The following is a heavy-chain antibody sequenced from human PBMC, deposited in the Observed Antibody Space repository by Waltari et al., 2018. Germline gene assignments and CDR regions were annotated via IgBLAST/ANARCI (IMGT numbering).Heavy chain of an antibody. J-gene: IGHJ6*02. CDR3: ARGSTAYYYYYYGMDV. Sequence: VQLVESGGGLVQPGGSLRLSCAASGFTFSSYWMSWVRQAPGKGLECVANIKQDGSEKYYVDSVKGRFTISRDNAKNSLYLQMNSLRAEDTAVYYCARGSTAYYYYYYGMDVWGQGTTVTVSS. V-gene: IGHV3-7*01. CDR2: IKQDGSEK. D-gene: IGHD2-21*01. CDR1: GFTFSSYW.